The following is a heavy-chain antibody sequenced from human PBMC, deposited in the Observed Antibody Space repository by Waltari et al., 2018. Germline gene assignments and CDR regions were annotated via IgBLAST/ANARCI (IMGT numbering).Heavy chain of an antibody. CDR2: ISWNSGSI. CDR1: GFTFDDYA. J-gene: IGHJ4*02. CDR3: AKDMRLVVTAIDY. Sequence: EVQLVESGGGLVQPGRSLRLSCAASGFTFDDYAMHWVRQAPGKGLEWVSGISWNSGSIVYADSVKGRFTISRDNAKNSLYLQMNSLRAEDTALYYCAKDMRLVVTAIDYWGQGTLVTVSS. V-gene: IGHV3-9*01. D-gene: IGHD2-21*02.